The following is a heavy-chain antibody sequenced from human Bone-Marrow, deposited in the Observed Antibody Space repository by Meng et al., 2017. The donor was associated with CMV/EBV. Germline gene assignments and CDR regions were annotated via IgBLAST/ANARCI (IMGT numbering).Heavy chain of an antibody. CDR1: GGSLSDHY. V-gene: IGHV4-34*01. Sequence: SETLSLTCDVHGGSLSDHYWNWIRQSPGKGLEWIGEINHSGSTSYNPSLKSRVTISVDTSKKQISLKLSSVTAADTAVYYCARGRGLGDYWGQGTLVTVSS. CDR3: ARGRGLGDY. CDR2: INHSGST. J-gene: IGHJ4*02. D-gene: IGHD3-16*01.